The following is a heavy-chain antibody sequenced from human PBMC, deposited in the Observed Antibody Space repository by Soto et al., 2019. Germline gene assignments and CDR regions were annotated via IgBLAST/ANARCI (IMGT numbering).Heavy chain of an antibody. D-gene: IGHD6-19*01. J-gene: IGHJ5*02. CDR1: GGSFSGYY. CDR2: INHSGST. CDR3: ARGDRSSGWMTDTRWFDP. V-gene: IGHV4-34*01. Sequence: QVQLQQWGAGLLKPSETLSLTCAVYGGSFSGYYWSWIRQPPGKGLEWIGEINHSGSTNYNPSLKSRVTISVDXXKXQXXLKLRSVTAADTAVYYCARGDRSSGWMTDTRWFDPWGQGTLVTVSS.